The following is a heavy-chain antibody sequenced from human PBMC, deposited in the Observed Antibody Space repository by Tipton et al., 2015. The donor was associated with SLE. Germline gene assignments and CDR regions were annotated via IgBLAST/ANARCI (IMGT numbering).Heavy chain of an antibody. V-gene: IGHV4-59*01. CDR1: GGSISPYY. CDR2: VYYSGST. J-gene: IGHJ4*02. CDR3: ANSDYYGRCDY. Sequence: TLSLTCTVSGGSISPYYWSWIRQPPGKGLEWIGYVYYSGSTTYNPSLKSRVTISVDTSKNQFSLELTSVTAADTALYYCANSDYYGRCDYWGQGTLVTVS. D-gene: IGHD3-10*01.